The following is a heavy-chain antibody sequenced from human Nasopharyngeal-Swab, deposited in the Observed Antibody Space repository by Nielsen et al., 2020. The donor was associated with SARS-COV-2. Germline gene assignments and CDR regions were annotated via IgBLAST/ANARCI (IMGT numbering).Heavy chain of an antibody. D-gene: IGHD4-17*01. CDR2: ISSSSSTI. V-gene: IGHV3-48*04. CDR3: ASDPGLTPVTTIYYGMDV. Sequence: GESLKISCAASGFTFSSYSMNWVRQAPGKGLEWVSYISSSSSTIYYADSVKGRFTISRDNAKNSLYLQMNSLRAEDTAVYYCASDPGLTPVTTIYYGMDVWGQGTTVTVSS. J-gene: IGHJ6*02. CDR1: GFTFSSYS.